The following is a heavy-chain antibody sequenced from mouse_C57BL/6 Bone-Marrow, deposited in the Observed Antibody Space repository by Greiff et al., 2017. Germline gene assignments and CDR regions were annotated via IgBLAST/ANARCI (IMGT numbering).Heavy chain of an antibody. CDR1: GYTFTDHT. CDR2: IYPRDGST. D-gene: IGHD2-3*01. CDR3: ARWVYDGYSLAMDY. J-gene: IGHJ4*01. V-gene: IGHV1-78*01. Sequence: VQLQQSDAELVKPGASVKISCKVSGYTFTDHTIHWMKQRPEQGLEWIGYIYPRDGSTKYNEQFKGKDTLTADKSSSAAYMQRNSLEYEDSAVYFCARWVYDGYSLAMDYWGQGTSVTVSS.